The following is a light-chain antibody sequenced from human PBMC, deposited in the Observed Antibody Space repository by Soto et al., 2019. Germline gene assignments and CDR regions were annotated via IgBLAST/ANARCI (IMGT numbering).Light chain of an antibody. V-gene: IGKV1-9*01. CDR1: QDIDTD. Sequence: IQLTQSQSALSASVGDRVTITCRASQDIDTDLAWYQQKPGEAPKVLIYAASTLQSGVPSRFSGSRSGTDFTLTISSLQPEDSATYSCQQLNSYPLIFGGGTKVEIK. CDR2: AAS. J-gene: IGKJ4*01. CDR3: QQLNSYPLI.